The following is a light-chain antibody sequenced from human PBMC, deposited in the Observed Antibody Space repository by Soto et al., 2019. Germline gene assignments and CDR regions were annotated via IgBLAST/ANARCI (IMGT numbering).Light chain of an antibody. Sequence: DIQMTQSPSSLSASVGDRVTISCRASHSINNYISCDSRRPGNAPQILSSKAFSLESGVPSRFSGSGSRTEFTLTISSLQTDDFATYYCQRYNSYPWTFGQGTKVDIK. CDR3: QRYNSYPWT. CDR2: KAF. V-gene: IGKV1-5*03. J-gene: IGKJ1*01. CDR1: HSINNY.